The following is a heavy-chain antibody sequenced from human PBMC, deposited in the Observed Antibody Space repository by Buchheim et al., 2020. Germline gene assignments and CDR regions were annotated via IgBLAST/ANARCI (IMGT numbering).Heavy chain of an antibody. CDR1: GGSISSGDYY. CDR3: ARDREVNGCSGGSCYAYYFAY. D-gene: IGHD2-15*01. Sequence: QVQLQESGPGLVKPSQTLSLTCTVSGGSISSGDYYWSWIRQPPGKGLEWIGYIYYSGSTYYNPSLKRLATISVDTSKNQYSLKLSSVTAADTAVYYCARDREVNGCSGGSCYAYYFAYWGQGTL. V-gene: IGHV4-30-4*01. J-gene: IGHJ4*02. CDR2: IYYSGST.